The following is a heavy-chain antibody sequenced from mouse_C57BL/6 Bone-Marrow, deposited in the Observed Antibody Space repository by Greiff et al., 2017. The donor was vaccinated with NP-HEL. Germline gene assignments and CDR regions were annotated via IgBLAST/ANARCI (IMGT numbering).Heavy chain of an antibody. CDR2: IYPGGGYT. CDR1: GYTFTNYW. CDR3: ARSRYYGSSSCWYFEV. V-gene: IGHV1-63*01. Sequence: VQLQQSGAELVRPGTSVKMSCKASGYTFTNYWIGWAKQRPGHGLEWIGDIYPGGGYTNYNEKFKGQATLTADKSASTAYMQFSSLTSEDSAIYYCARSRYYGSSSCWYFEVWGTGTTVTVTA. J-gene: IGHJ1*03. D-gene: IGHD1-1*01.